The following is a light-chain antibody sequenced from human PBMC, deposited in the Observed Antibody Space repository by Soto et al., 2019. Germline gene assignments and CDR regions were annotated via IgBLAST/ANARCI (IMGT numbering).Light chain of an antibody. CDR2: EVS. J-gene: IGLJ1*01. Sequence: ALTQPASVSGSPGQSITISCTGTSSDVGGYNYVSWYQQQSGKAPKLLIHEVSNRPSGVSNRFSGSKSGNTASLTISGLQAEDEADYYCSSYTSSRAYVFGIGTKVTVL. CDR1: SSDVGGYNY. CDR3: SSYTSSRAYV. V-gene: IGLV2-14*01.